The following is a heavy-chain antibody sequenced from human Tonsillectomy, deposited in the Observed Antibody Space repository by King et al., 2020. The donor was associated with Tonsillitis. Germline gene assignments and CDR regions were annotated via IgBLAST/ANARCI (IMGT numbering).Heavy chain of an antibody. D-gene: IGHD5-24*01. Sequence: LTLKESGPTLVKPTQTLTLTCTFSGFSLTTSGVGVGWIRQPPGKALEWLALIYWDDDKRYSPSLKSRLTITKDTSKNQVVLTMTNMDPVYTATYYCAHRDMATTSGAFDIWGQGTMVTVSS. CDR1: GFSLTTSGVG. V-gene: IGHV2-5*02. J-gene: IGHJ3*02. CDR3: AHRDMATTSGAFDI. CDR2: IYWDDDK.